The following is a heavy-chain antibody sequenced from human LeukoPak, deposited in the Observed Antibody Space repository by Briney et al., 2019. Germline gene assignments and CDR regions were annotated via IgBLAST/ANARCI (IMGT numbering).Heavy chain of an antibody. CDR3: VRERFHGSGAPKFDF. CDR2: ISSSSSNI. V-gene: IGHV3-21*01. Sequence: GGSLTLSCAASGFTFSDYSMKWIRQAPGKGLELVSSISSSSSNIYYADSVKGRFTISRDNAMNSLYLQMNSLRVEDTAVYYCVRERFHGSGAPKFDFWGQGTLLTVSS. J-gene: IGHJ4*02. D-gene: IGHD3-10*01. CDR1: GFTFSDYS.